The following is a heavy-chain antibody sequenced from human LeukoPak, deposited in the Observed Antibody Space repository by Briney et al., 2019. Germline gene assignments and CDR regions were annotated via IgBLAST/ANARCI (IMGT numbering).Heavy chain of an antibody. J-gene: IGHJ5*02. CDR2: INPSGGST. Sequence: ASVKVSCKASGFTFTNYNMHWVRQAPGQGLEWMGIINPSGGSTSYAQKFQGRVTMTRDMSTSTVYMELSSLRSDDTAVYFCARDTSEGDYAWWFDPWGQGTLVTVAS. V-gene: IGHV1-46*01. CDR3: ARDTSEGDYAWWFDP. CDR1: GFTFTNYN. D-gene: IGHD3-16*01.